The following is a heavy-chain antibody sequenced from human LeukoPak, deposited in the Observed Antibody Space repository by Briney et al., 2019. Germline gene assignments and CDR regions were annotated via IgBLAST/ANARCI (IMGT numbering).Heavy chain of an antibody. CDR3: ARLGAIGRGTWFDP. V-gene: IGHV1-69*13. Sequence: SVKVSCKASGGTFSSYAISWVRQAPGQGLEWMGGIIPIFGTANYAQKFQGRVTTTADESTSTAYMELSSLRSEDTAVYYCARLGAIGRGTWFDPWGQGTLVTVSS. CDR2: IIPIFGTA. CDR1: GGTFSSYA. J-gene: IGHJ5*02. D-gene: IGHD2-2*02.